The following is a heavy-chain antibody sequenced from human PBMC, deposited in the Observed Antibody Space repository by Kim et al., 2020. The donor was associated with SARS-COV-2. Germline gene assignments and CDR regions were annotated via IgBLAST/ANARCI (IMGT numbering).Heavy chain of an antibody. V-gene: IGHV4-59*01. J-gene: IGHJ4*02. CDR2: ST. Sequence: STNYNPSLKSRVTISVDTSKNQFSLKLSSVTAADTAVYYCAISVTSYFDYWGQGTLVTVSS. D-gene: IGHD3-16*02. CDR3: AISVTSYFDY.